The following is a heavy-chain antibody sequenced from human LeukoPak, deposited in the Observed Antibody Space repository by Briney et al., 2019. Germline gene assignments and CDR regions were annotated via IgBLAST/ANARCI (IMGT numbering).Heavy chain of an antibody. CDR3: ARDRSCTGGSCYMDV. J-gene: IGHJ6*03. CDR2: ISGSGSST. Sequence: GGSLRLSCAASGFTFRSYAMNWVRQAPGKGLEWVSVISGSGSSTYYADSVKGRFTISRDNSENTLSLQMSSLRVEDTAVYYCARDRSCTGGSCYMDVWGRGTTVTISS. D-gene: IGHD2-15*01. V-gene: IGHV3-23*01. CDR1: GFTFRSYA.